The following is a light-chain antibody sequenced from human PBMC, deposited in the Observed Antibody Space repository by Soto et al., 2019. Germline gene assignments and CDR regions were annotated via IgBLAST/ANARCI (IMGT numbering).Light chain of an antibody. CDR2: QAS. Sequence: DIQMTQSPSTLSASLGDKVTITCRASQSISSRLAWFQQKPGKAPKVLIYQASSLENGVPSRFSGSGSGTEFTLTISSLQPDDSATYYCQQYESSAPYTFGQGTKLEIK. CDR1: QSISSR. V-gene: IGKV1-5*03. CDR3: QQYESSAPYT. J-gene: IGKJ2*01.